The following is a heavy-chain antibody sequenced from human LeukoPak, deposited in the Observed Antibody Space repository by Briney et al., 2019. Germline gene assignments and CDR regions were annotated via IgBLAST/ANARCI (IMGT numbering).Heavy chain of an antibody. J-gene: IGHJ3*02. CDR3: ARVPGYCSSTSCYNIGDAFDI. D-gene: IGHD2-2*02. CDR2: IYHSGST. V-gene: IGHV4-30-2*01. CDR1: GGSISSGGYY. Sequence: PSETLSLTCTVSGGSISSGGYYWSWIRQPPGKGLEWIGYIYHSGSTYYNPSLKSRVTISVDTSKNQFSLKLSSVTAADTAVYYCARVPGYCSSTSCYNIGDAFDIWGQGTMVTVSS.